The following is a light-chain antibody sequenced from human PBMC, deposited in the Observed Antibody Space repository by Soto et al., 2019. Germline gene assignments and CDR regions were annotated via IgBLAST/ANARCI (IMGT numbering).Light chain of an antibody. CDR3: QQAHSFPFT. CDR1: QHISTW. J-gene: IGKJ2*01. V-gene: IGKV1-12*01. CDR2: AAS. Sequence: DIQMTQSPSSVSASIGDRVTITCRASQHISTWLVWYQQKPGKAPQLLIYAASSLQSGVPSRFSGSVSGTDFTLTISSLQPEDSATYYCQQAHSFPFTFGQGTRLEI.